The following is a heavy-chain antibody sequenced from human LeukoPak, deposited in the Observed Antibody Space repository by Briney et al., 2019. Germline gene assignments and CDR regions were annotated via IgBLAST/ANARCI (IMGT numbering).Heavy chain of an antibody. Sequence: PSQTLSLTCSVSGGSISSGGYYWNWVRQLPEKGLEWLGYISHSGYSYYNPSLKSRLTISADTSKNHFSLRVTSVTAADTAVYYCAKFGSDAFDIWGQGTMVTVSS. CDR1: GGSISSGGYY. D-gene: IGHD3-10*01. CDR3: AKFGSDAFDI. CDR2: ISHSGYS. J-gene: IGHJ3*02. V-gene: IGHV4-31*03.